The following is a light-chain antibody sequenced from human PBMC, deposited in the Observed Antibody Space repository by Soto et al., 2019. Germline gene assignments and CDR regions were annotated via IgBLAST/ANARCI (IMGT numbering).Light chain of an antibody. CDR1: SSDVGYYDY. Sequence: QSALTQPPSASGFPGQSVTISCTGTSSDVGYYDYVSWYQHHPGKAPKLVIYEVTKRPSGVPDRVSASKSGNTASLTVSGLRAEDEADYYCSSYAGSNNFVFGSGTKVNVL. CDR3: SSYAGSNNFV. J-gene: IGLJ1*01. V-gene: IGLV2-8*01. CDR2: EVT.